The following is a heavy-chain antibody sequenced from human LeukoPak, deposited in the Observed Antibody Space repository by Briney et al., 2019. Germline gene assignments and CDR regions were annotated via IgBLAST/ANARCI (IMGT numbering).Heavy chain of an antibody. CDR3: ARDLGYSSGWSGGDWFDP. D-gene: IGHD6-19*01. V-gene: IGHV4-59*01. CDR2: IYYSGST. Sequence: PSETLSLTCTVSGGSISSYYWSWIRQPPGKGLEWIGYIYYSGSTNYNPSLKGRVTISVDTSKNQFSLKLSSVTAAHTAVYYCARDLGYSSGWSGGDWFDPWGQGTLVTVSS. J-gene: IGHJ5*02. CDR1: GGSISSYY.